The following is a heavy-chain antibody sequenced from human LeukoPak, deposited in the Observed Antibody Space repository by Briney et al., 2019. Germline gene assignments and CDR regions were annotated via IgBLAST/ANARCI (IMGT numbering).Heavy chain of an antibody. CDR3: ARDAVDTANAV. V-gene: IGHV3-74*01. J-gene: IGHJ6*02. CDR1: GFTFTTYW. Sequence: GGSLRLSCAASGFTFTTYWMHWVRQAPGKGLVWVSHINSDGSITSYADSVKGRFTISRDNTKNTLYLQMNSLRAEDTAVYYCARDAVDTANAVWGQGTTVTVSS. D-gene: IGHD5-18*01. CDR2: INSDGSIT.